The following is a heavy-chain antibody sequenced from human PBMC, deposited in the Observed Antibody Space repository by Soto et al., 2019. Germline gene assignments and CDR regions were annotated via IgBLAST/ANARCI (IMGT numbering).Heavy chain of an antibody. D-gene: IGHD6-19*01. J-gene: IGHJ4*02. CDR2: ISGFNGNP. CDR3: ARLDPRGVAVARDY. V-gene: IGHV1-18*01. CDR1: GYTFSSHG. Sequence: SVKVSCKASGYTFSSHGFSWVRQAPGQGLEWLGRISGFNGNPDYAQKFKGRVTLTTDTSTSTADMELRSLRSDDTAVYYCARLDPRGVAVARDYWGQGTLVTGSS.